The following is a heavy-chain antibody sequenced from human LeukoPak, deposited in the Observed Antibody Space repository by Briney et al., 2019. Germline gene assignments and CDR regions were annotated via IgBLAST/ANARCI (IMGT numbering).Heavy chain of an antibody. J-gene: IGHJ4*02. CDR2: IRDDGSNK. V-gene: IGHV3-33*01. CDR1: GFTFSNYG. Sequence: PGGSLRLSCAASGFTFSNYGMHWVRQAPGKGLGWVGVIRDDGSNKYYADSVKGRFTISRDNSKNTLDLQMNSLRAEDTAVYYCARARVIAVAGGAFDYWGQGTLVTVSS. CDR3: ARARVIAVAGGAFDY. D-gene: IGHD6-19*01.